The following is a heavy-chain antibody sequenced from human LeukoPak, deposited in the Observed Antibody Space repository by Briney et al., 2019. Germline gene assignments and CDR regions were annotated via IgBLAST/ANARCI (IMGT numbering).Heavy chain of an antibody. D-gene: IGHD6-6*01. Sequence: PGRSLRLSCAASGFTFDDYAMRWVRQAPGKGLEWVSGISWNSGSIGYADSVKGRFTISRDNAKNSLYLQMNSLRAEDTALYYCAKEGRLAARPLDYWGQGTLVTVSS. J-gene: IGHJ4*02. CDR3: AKEGRLAARPLDY. V-gene: IGHV3-9*01. CDR1: GFTFDDYA. CDR2: ISWNSGSI.